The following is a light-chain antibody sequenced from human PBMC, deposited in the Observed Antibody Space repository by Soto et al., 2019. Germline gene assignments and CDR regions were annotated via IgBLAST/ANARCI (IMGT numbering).Light chain of an antibody. J-gene: IGKJ4*01. Sequence: EFALTQSPSALSLSPGERATLSCRGSQTARNNNLAWYQQKPGQAPRLLIYDASSRATGIPDRFSGGGSGTDFTLTISRLEPEDFAVYYCQQFSSYPLTFGGGTKVDNK. V-gene: IGKV3-20*01. CDR1: QTARNNN. CDR2: DAS. CDR3: QQFSSYPLT.